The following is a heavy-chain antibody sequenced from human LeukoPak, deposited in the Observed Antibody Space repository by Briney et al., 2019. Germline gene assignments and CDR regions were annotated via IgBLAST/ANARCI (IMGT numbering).Heavy chain of an antibody. CDR2: MNPNSGNT. CDR1: GYTFTSYD. CDR3: ATRGAMAAAGTDYCMDV. V-gene: IGHV1-8*01. J-gene: IGHJ6*03. D-gene: IGHD6-13*01. Sequence: ASVKVSCKASGYTFTSYDINWVRQATGQGLEWMGWMNPNSGNTGYAQKFQGRVTMTRNTSISTAYMELSSLRSEDTAVYYCATRGAMAAAGTDYCMDVWGKGTTVTVSS.